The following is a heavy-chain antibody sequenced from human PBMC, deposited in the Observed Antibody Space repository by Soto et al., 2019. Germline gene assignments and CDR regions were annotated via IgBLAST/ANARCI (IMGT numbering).Heavy chain of an antibody. CDR2: IIPILGIA. CDR3: ARVGAADHWLGYYGMDV. V-gene: IGHV1-69*02. CDR1: GGTFSSYT. J-gene: IGHJ6*02. Sequence: QVQLVQSGAEVKKPGSSVKVSCKASGGTFSSYTISWVRQAPGQGLEWMGRIIPILGIANYAQKFQGRVTITAEKSTSTAYMELSSLRSEDTAVYYCARVGAADHWLGYYGMDVWGQGTTVTVSS. D-gene: IGHD6-13*01.